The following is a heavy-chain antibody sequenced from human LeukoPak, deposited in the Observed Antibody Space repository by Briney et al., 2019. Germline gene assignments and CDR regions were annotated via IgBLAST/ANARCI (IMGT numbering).Heavy chain of an antibody. CDR2: IIPIFGTA. Sequence: SVKVSCKASGGTFSSYAISWVRLAPGQGLEWMGGIIPIFGTANYAQKFQGRVTTTADESTSTAYMELSSLRSEDTAVYYCARDNPYCSGGSCSFDPWGQGTLVTVSP. V-gene: IGHV1-69*13. J-gene: IGHJ5*02. CDR3: ARDNPYCSGGSCSFDP. D-gene: IGHD2-15*01. CDR1: GGTFSSYA.